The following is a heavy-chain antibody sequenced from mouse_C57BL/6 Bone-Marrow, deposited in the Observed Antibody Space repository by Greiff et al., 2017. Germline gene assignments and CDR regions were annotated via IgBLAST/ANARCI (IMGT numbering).Heavy chain of an antibody. J-gene: IGHJ2*01. Sequence: QVQLQQPGTELVKPGASVKLSCKASGYTFTSYWMHWVKQRPGQGLEWIGNINPSNGGTNYNEKFKSKATLAVDKSSSTAYMQHSSLTSEDSAVYYCARRGIYYGNYFDYWGQGTTLTVSS. CDR3: ARRGIYYGNYFDY. V-gene: IGHV1-53*01. CDR2: INPSNGGT. CDR1: GYTFTSYW. D-gene: IGHD2-1*01.